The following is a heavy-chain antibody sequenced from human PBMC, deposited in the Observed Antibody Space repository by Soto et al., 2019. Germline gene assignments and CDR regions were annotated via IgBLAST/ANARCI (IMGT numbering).Heavy chain of an antibody. D-gene: IGHD3-22*01. V-gene: IGHV4-30-2*01. Sequence: SETLSLTCAVSGGSISSGGYSWSWIRQPPGKGLEWIGYIYHSGSTYYNPSLKSRVTISVDRSKNKFSLKLSSVTAADTAVYYCARAPSTLIVAPPPSTGAAPRYEPIWFDPWGQGTLVPVSS. CDR1: GGSISSGGYS. CDR2: IYHSGST. CDR3: ARAPSTLIVAPPPSTGAAPRYEPIWFDP. J-gene: IGHJ5*02.